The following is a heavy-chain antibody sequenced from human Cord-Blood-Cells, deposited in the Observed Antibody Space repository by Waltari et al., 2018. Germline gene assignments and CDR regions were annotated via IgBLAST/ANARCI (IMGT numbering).Heavy chain of an antibody. J-gene: IGHJ6*02. CDR3: ARVPFEYSSSGYYYYGMDV. V-gene: IGHV1-69*01. D-gene: IGHD6-6*01. Sequence: GLEWMGGIMPIFGTANDAQTFQGRVTITAVESTRTAYMELRSLRSEDTAVYYCARVPFEYSSSGYYYYGMDVWGQGTTVTVSS. CDR2: IMPIFGTA.